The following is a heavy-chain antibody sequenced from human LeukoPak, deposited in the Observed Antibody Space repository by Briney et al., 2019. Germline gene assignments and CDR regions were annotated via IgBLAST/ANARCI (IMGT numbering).Heavy chain of an antibody. J-gene: IGHJ4*02. D-gene: IGHD5-18*01. Sequence: ASVKVSCKASGYTFTGYYIHWVRQAPGQGLEWMGWINPNSGGTNYAQKFQGRVTMTRDTSISTAYMELSRLRSDDTAVYYCARGRYSSGGGPDYWGQGTLVTVSS. V-gene: IGHV1-2*02. CDR2: INPNSGGT. CDR3: ARGRYSSGGGPDY. CDR1: GYTFTGYY.